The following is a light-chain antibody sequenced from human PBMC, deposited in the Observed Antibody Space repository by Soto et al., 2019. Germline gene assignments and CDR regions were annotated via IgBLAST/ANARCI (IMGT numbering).Light chain of an antibody. Sequence: DIQMTQSPSTLAASVGDRVTITCRASQSVSPWLAWYQQKPGRAPKLLIYKTSTLQSGVPSRFSGSGSGTDFTLNISSLQPDYFATYYCQQYNSSWLTFGGGTKVDIK. J-gene: IGKJ4*01. CDR3: QQYNSSWLT. V-gene: IGKV1-5*03. CDR1: QSVSPW. CDR2: KTS.